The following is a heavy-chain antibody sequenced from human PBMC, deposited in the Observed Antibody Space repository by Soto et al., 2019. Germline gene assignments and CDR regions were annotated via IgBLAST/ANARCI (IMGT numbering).Heavy chain of an antibody. CDR1: GFTFDDYA. D-gene: IGHD6-6*01. Sequence: GGSLRLSCAASGFTFDDYAMHWARQAPGKGLEWVSGVNWKGASIAYADSVKGRFTISRDNVKNFVYLQMNSLKTEDTALYYCTKDRAARLDVFDIWGQGTMVTVS. CDR2: VNWKGASI. V-gene: IGHV3-9*01. CDR3: TKDRAARLDVFDI. J-gene: IGHJ3*02.